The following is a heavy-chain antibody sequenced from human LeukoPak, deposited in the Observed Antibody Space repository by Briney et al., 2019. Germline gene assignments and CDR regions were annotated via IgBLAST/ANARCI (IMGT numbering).Heavy chain of an antibody. CDR2: ISGSGGST. J-gene: IGHJ4*02. CDR1: GFTFSSYA. D-gene: IGHD6-13*01. CDR3: AKVVQYTASTGTGLDY. Sequence: PGGSLRLSCAASGFTFSSYAVSWVRQAPGKGLEWVSSISGSGGSTYSADSVKGRFTISRDNSKNTLYLQMNSLRAEDTAIYYCAKVVQYTASTGTGLDYWGQGTLVTVSS. V-gene: IGHV3-23*01.